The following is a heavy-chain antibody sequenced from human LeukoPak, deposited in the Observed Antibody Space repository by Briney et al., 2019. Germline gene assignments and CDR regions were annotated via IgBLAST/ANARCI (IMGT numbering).Heavy chain of an antibody. CDR3: VKESATDATSHFEY. J-gene: IGHJ4*02. CDR1: GFNFNIIG. CDR2: LWANGNTA. D-gene: IGHD2-2*01. V-gene: IGHV3-33*06. Sequence: PGRSLRLSCAASGFNFNIIGMRWVRQVPGNGLEWVAVLWANGNTAHYADSVKGRFTISRDSSENTLYLQMNSLRSEDTAVYYCVKESATDATSHFEYWGQGTLVTVSS.